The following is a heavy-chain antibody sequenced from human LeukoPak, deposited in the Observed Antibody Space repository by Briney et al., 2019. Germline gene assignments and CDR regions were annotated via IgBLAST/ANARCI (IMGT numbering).Heavy chain of an antibody. D-gene: IGHD6-19*01. CDR2: IHAGGST. Sequence: PSETLSLTCTVSGGSISSYYWSWIRQPAGKGLEWIGRIHAGGSTNYNPSLKSRVTLSVDTSKNQFSLRLNSLTAADTAVYHCARDRSSGWSFDYWGQGTLVTVSS. CDR1: GGSISSYY. V-gene: IGHV4-4*07. J-gene: IGHJ4*02. CDR3: ARDRSSGWSFDY.